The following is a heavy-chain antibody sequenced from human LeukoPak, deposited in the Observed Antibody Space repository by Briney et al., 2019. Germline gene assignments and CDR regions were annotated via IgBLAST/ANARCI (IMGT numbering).Heavy chain of an antibody. J-gene: IGHJ3*01. D-gene: IGHD3-22*01. V-gene: IGHV4-4*02. Sequence: SETLSLTCDVSGGSITSSYWWSWVRQPPGKGLGWIGEIYHTEITNYNPSLKSRATILVDKSKNQFSLKLTSVAAADSAVYYCARVARSGYASGSGAFDVWGQGTMVTVSS. CDR1: GGSITSSYW. CDR3: ARVARSGYASGSGAFDV. CDR2: IYHTEIT.